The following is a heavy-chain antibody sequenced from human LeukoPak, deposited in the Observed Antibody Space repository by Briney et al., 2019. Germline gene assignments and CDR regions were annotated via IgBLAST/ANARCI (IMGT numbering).Heavy chain of an antibody. D-gene: IGHD4-17*01. V-gene: IGHV4-34*01. Sequence: PSETLTLTCAVYGGSFSGYYWSWIRQPPGKGLEWIGEINHSGSTNYNPSLKSRVTISVDTSKNQFSLRLSSVTAADTAVYYCARGFDGVTTLTPAPFDYWGQGTLVTVSS. CDR1: GGSFSGYY. J-gene: IGHJ4*02. CDR3: ARGFDGVTTLTPAPFDY. CDR2: INHSGST.